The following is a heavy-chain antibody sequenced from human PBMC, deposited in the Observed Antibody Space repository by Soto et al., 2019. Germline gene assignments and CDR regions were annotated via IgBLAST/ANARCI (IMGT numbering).Heavy chain of an antibody. CDR2: IWYDGSNK. J-gene: IGHJ5*02. CDR1: GFTFRNYG. CDR3: ASDVRSRRYDL. V-gene: IGHV3-33*01. D-gene: IGHD3-10*02. Sequence: QVQLVESGGGVVQPGRSLRLSCAASGFTFRNYGMHWVRQAPGKGLEWLAVIWYDGSNKYYADSVKGRFTISRDNSKNTRHLEMNSLRDEDTAVYYCASDVRSRRYDLWGQGTLVIVSS.